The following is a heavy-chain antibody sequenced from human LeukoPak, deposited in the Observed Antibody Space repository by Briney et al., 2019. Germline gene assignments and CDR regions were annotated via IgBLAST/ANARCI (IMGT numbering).Heavy chain of an antibody. CDR2: IYYSGST. CDR1: GGSISSGDYY. V-gene: IGHV4-30-4*01. CDR3: ARAQIYYYDSSGYRGPIDY. J-gene: IGHJ4*02. Sequence: SETLSLTCTVSGGSISSGDYYWSWIRQPPGKGLEWFGYIYYSGSTYYNPSLKSRVTISVDTSKNQFSLKLSSVTAADTAVYYCARAQIYYYDSSGYRGPIDYWGQGTLVTVSS. D-gene: IGHD3-22*01.